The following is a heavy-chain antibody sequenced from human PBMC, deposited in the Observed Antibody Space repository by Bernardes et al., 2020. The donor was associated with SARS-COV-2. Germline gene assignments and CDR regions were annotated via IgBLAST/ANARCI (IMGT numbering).Heavy chain of an antibody. J-gene: IGHJ5*02. CDR3: ATAPGYYGSGSYLINWFDP. V-gene: IGHV1-24*01. CDR2: FDPEDGET. CDR1: GYTLTALS. D-gene: IGHD3-10*01. Sequence: ASVKVSCKVSGYTLTALSMHWVRQAPGKGLEWMGGFDPEDGETIYAQKFQGRVTMTEDTSTDTAYMELSSLRSEDTAVYYCATAPGYYGSGSYLINWFDPWGQGTLVTVSS.